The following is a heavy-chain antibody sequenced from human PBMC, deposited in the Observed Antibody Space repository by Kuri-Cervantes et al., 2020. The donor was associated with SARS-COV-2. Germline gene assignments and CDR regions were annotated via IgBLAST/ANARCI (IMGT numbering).Heavy chain of an antibody. V-gene: IGHV3-15*07. CDR3: TTASYNWNDGRGTYYYYGMDV. CDR1: GFTFSNAW. Sequence: GGSLRLSCAASGFTFSNAWMNWVRQAPGKGLEWVGRIKSKTDGGTTDYAAPVKGRFTISRDDSKNTLYLQMNSLKTEDTAVYYCTTASYNWNDGRGTYYYYGMDVWGQGTTVTVSS. J-gene: IGHJ6*02. CDR2: IKSKTDGGTT. D-gene: IGHD1-1*01.